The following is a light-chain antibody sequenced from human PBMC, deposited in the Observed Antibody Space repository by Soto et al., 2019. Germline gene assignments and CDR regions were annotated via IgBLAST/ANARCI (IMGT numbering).Light chain of an antibody. Sequence: QSALTQPPSASGSPGQSVTISCTGTSSDVGAYKYVSWYQQYPGKAPKLMIYEVTKRPSGVTDRFSGSKSGNTASLPVSGLQAEDEADYYCTPYVGSSIGVFGGGTKLTVL. V-gene: IGLV2-8*01. CDR2: EVT. J-gene: IGLJ3*02. CDR3: TPYVGSSIGV. CDR1: SSDVGAYKY.